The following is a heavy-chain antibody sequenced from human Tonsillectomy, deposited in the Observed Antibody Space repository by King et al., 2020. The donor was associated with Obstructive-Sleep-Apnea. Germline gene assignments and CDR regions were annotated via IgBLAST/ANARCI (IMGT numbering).Heavy chain of an antibody. Sequence: VQLVESGGGLVNPGGSLRLSCAASGLTFSNAWMNWVRQAPGKGLEWVGRIKSKSDGGTTDYAAPVKGRFTISRDDSKNTLYLQMNSLKTEDTAIYYCTTRYYYDSSGPIDYWGQGILVTVFS. CDR2: IKSKSDGGTT. V-gene: IGHV3-15*01. CDR1: GLTFSNAW. J-gene: IGHJ4*02. D-gene: IGHD3-22*01. CDR3: TTRYYYDSSGPIDY.